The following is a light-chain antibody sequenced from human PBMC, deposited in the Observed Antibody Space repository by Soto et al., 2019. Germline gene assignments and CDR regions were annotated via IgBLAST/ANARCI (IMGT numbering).Light chain of an antibody. Sequence: QSVLTQPPSASETPGQRVTISCSGSSSDIGSNYVYWYQQFPGTAPKLLIYMNNQRPSGVPDRFSGSKSGTSASLAISGLRSEDEADYYCAAWDDSLSGRVFGGGTKLTVL. J-gene: IGLJ3*02. CDR3: AAWDDSLSGRV. CDR1: SSDIGSNY. V-gene: IGLV1-47*01. CDR2: MNN.